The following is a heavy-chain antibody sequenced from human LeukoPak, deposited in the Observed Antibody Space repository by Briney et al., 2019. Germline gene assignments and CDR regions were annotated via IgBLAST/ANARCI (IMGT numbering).Heavy chain of an antibody. J-gene: IGHJ3*02. CDR3: AKAPSSYSGYSPWGAFDI. CDR2: ISGSGGST. Sequence: PGGSLRLSCAASGFAFSSYAMSWVRQAPGKGLEWVSAISGSGGSTYYADSVKGRFTISRDNSKNTLNLQMNSLRAEDTAVYYCAKAPSSYSGYSPWGAFDIWGQGTMVTVSS. V-gene: IGHV3-23*01. CDR1: GFAFSSYA. D-gene: IGHD3-22*01.